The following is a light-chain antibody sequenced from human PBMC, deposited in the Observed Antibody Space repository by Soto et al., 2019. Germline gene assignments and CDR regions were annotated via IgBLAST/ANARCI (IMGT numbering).Light chain of an antibody. CDR1: SRDVVAHNF. CDR3: SSYTTNKNLR. J-gene: IGLJ2*01. CDR2: EIS. V-gene: IGLV2-14*01. Sequence: QSVLTQPASVSGSPGQSITISCTGTSRDVVAHNFVSWYQQHPGKAPKLIFYEISNRPPGLSDRFSGSKSGTTSSLTIYGLQSEDESEYFFSSYTTNKNLRFGVGTPLPVL.